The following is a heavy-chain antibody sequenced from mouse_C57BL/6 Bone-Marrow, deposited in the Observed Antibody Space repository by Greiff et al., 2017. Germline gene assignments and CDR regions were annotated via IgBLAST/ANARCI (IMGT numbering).Heavy chain of an antibody. D-gene: IGHD1-1*01. Sequence: DVMLVESGGGLVQPGESLKLSCESNEYEFPSHDMSWVRKTPEKRLELVAAINSDGGSTYYPDTMERRFIISRDNTKKTLYLQMSSLRSEDTALYYCARHGIGFFITTMDYWGQGTSVTVSS. CDR1: EYEFPSHD. V-gene: IGHV5-2*01. J-gene: IGHJ4*01. CDR2: INSDGGST. CDR3: ARHGIGFFITTMDY.